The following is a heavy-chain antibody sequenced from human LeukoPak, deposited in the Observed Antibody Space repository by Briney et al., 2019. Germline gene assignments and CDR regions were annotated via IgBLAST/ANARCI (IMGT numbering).Heavy chain of an antibody. CDR2: IRYDGSYK. V-gene: IGHV3-30*02. Sequence: GGSLRLSCAASGFPFRSYAMHWVRQAPGKGLEWVAFIRYDGSYKYYADSVKGRFTISRDNSKNTLYLQMNSLRAEDTAVYYCAKDDGWLVREDGFDMWGQGTMVTVSS. CDR1: GFPFRSYA. CDR3: AKDDGWLVREDGFDM. J-gene: IGHJ3*02. D-gene: IGHD6-19*01.